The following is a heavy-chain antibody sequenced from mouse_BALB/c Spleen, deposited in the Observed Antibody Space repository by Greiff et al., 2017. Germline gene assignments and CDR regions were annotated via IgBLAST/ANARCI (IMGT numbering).Heavy chain of an antibody. V-gene: IGHV3-1*02. CDR1: GYSITSGYS. CDR3: ARSRWFHDV. J-gene: IGHJ1*01. D-gene: IGHD2-3*01. Sequence: DVKLEESGPDLVKPSQSLSLTCTVTGYSITSGYSWHWIRPGPGNILEWMGYIHYGGSTNYNPSLKSRISITRDTSKNQFFLQLNAVTTEDTATYYCARSRWFHDVWGAGTTVTVSS. CDR2: IHYGGST.